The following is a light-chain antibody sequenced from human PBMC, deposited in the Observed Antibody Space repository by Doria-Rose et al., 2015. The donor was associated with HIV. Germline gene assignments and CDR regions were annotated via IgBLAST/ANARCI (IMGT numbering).Light chain of an antibody. J-gene: IGKJ1*01. Sequence: EIVMTQSPGTLSLSPGERATPSCRASQSFSSTYLAWYQQKPGQAPSLLIYDGSTRANGIPDRFSASGSGTDFTLTIDRLEPEDFALYYCHQYGASWTFGQGTKVEV. CDR2: DGS. V-gene: IGKV3-20*01. CDR1: QSFSSTY. CDR3: HQYGASWT.